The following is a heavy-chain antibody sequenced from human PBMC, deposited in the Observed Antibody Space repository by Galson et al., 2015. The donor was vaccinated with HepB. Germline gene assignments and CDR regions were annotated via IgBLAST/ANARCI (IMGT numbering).Heavy chain of an antibody. V-gene: IGHV1-69*13. J-gene: IGHJ6*03. CDR1: GGTFSSYA. Sequence: SVKVSCKASGGTFSSYAISWVRQAPGQGLEWMGGIIPIFGTANYAQKFQGRVTITADESTSTAYMELSSLRSEDTAVYYCASRWGSSSLPYYKNYYYMDVWGKGTTVTVSS. D-gene: IGHD6-6*01. CDR2: IIPIFGTA. CDR3: ASRWGSSSLPYYKNYYYMDV.